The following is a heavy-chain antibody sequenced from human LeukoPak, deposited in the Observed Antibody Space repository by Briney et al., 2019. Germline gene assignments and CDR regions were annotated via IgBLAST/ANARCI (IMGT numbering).Heavy chain of an antibody. CDR1: GGSISSYY. J-gene: IGHJ3*01. V-gene: IGHV4-59*08. CDR3: ARGLGGSHGAWYAFDF. D-gene: IGHD1-26*01. CDR2: IYYSGST. Sequence: PSETLSLTCTVSGGSISSYYWSWIRQPPGKRLEWIGYIYYSGSTNYNPSLKSRVTISVDTSKNHFSLKLSSVTAADTAVYYCARGLGGSHGAWYAFDFWGQGTMVTVSS.